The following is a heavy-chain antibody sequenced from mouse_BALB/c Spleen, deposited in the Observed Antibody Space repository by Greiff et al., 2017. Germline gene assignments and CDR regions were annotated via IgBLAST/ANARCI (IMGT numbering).Heavy chain of an antibody. D-gene: IGHD2-4*01. CDR2: IYPGSGST. V-gene: IGHV1-81*01. CDR3: ARRGEYDDGTLWYFDV. J-gene: IGHJ1*01. CDR1: GYTFTDYV. Sequence: VQLQQSGAELVKPGASVKLSCKASGYTFTDYVISWVKQRTGQGLEWIGEIYPGSGSTYYNEKFKGKATLTADKSSNTAYMQLSSLTSEDSAVYFCARRGEYDDGTLWYFDVWGAGTTVTVSS.